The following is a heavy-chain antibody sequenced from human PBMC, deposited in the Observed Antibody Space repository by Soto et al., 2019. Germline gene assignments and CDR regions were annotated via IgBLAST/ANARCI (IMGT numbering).Heavy chain of an antibody. CDR3: ARVRGGVAVAGTVGYYYYGIDV. Sequence: PSETLSLTCAVSGGSISSSNWWSWVRQPPGKGLEWIGEIYHSGSTNYNPSLKSRVTISVDKSKNQFSLKLSSVTAADTAVYYCARVRGGVAVAGTVGYYYYGIDVWGQRTTVTGSS. V-gene: IGHV4-4*02. D-gene: IGHD6-19*01. J-gene: IGHJ6*02. CDR1: GGSISSSNW. CDR2: IYHSGST.